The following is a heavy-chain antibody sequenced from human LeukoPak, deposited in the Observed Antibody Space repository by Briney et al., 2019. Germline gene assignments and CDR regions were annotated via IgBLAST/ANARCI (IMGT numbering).Heavy chain of an antibody. J-gene: IGHJ4*02. CDR3: TTDLVQLWLRDY. CDR1: GFTFSNAW. V-gene: IGHV3-15*01. Sequence: GGSFRLSCAASGFTFSNAWMSWVRQAPGKGLEWVGRIKSKTDGGTTDYAAPVKGRFTISRDDSKNTLYLQMNSLKTEDTAVYYCTTDLVQLWLRDYWGQGTLVTVSS. D-gene: IGHD5-18*01. CDR2: IKSKTDGGTT.